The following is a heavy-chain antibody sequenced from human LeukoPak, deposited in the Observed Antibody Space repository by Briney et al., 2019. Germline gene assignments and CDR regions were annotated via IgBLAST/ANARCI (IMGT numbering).Heavy chain of an antibody. Sequence: SETLSLTCTVSGGSISSGSYYWRWLRQPAGTGLEWLGRIYTSGSTNYNPSLKSRVTISVDTSKNQFSLKLSSVTAADTAVYYCAREVGYGSGSYFAYWGQGTLVAVSS. CDR3: AREVGYGSGSYFAY. J-gene: IGHJ4*02. V-gene: IGHV4-61*02. CDR1: GGSISSGSYY. D-gene: IGHD3-10*01. CDR2: IYTSGST.